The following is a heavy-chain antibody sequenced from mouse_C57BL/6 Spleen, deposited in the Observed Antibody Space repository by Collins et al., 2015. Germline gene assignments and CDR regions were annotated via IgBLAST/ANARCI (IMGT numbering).Heavy chain of an antibody. Sequence: DVQLQESGPGLVKPSQSLSLTCTVTGYSITSDYAWNWIRQFPGNKLEWMGYISYSGSTSYNPSLKSRISITRDTSKNQFFLQLNSVTTEDTATYYCAKDSNWYYFDYWGQGTTLTVSS. D-gene: IGHD4-1*01. CDR2: ISYSGST. CDR1: GYSITSDYA. J-gene: IGHJ2*01. CDR3: AKDSNWYYFDY. V-gene: IGHV3-2*02.